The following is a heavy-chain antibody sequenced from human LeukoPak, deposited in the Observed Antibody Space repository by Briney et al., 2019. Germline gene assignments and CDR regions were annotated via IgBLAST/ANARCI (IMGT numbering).Heavy chain of an antibody. Sequence: SETLSLTCTVSGGSFSSYYWSWIRQPPGKGLERIGYIYYSGSTDYNPSLKSRVTISVETSKNQFSLKLSSVTAADTAVYYCARQTRNRGYSGYGVDYWGQGTLVTVSS. CDR1: GGSFSSYY. V-gene: IGHV4-59*08. D-gene: IGHD5-12*01. CDR2: IYYSGST. CDR3: ARQTRNRGYSGYGVDY. J-gene: IGHJ4*02.